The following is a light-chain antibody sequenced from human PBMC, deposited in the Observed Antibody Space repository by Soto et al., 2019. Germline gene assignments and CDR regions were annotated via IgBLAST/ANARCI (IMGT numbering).Light chain of an antibody. CDR3: TSYTNSKAYIL. Sequence: QSALTQPASVSGSPGQSITLSCTGTSTDIGGYNYVSWYQQYPGKAPKLVICEVTSRPSGISDRFSGSKSGNTASLTISGLQAEDEADYFCTSYTNSKAYILFGGGTKLTVL. V-gene: IGLV2-14*01. CDR2: EVT. CDR1: STDIGGYNY. J-gene: IGLJ2*01.